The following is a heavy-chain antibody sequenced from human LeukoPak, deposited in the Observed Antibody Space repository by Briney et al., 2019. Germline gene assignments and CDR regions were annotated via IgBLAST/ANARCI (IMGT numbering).Heavy chain of an antibody. CDR1: GSTFSSYA. CDR2: ISGSGGST. Sequence: LAGGSLRFSCAASGSTFSSYAMSWVRQAPGKGLEWVSAISGSGGSTYYADSVKGRFTISRDNSKNTLYLQMNSLRAEDTAVYYCAKDPMGGSGSSLSIYYYYYMDVWGKGTTVTVSS. CDR3: AKDPMGGSGSSLSIYYYYYMDV. V-gene: IGHV3-23*01. J-gene: IGHJ6*03. D-gene: IGHD3-10*01.